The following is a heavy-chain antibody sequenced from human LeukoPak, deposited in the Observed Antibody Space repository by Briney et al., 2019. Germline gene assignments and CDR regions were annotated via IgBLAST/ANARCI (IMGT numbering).Heavy chain of an antibody. D-gene: IGHD6-13*01. V-gene: IGHV3-11*01. CDR3: ARAAAAGDY. Sequence: GGSLRLSCAASGFTFNDYYMTWIRQAPGKGLELLSYISSSSSAIYYSDSVKGRFAISRDNAKKSLYLQMNSLRVEDTAVYYCARAAAAGDYWGQGTLVTVSS. CDR1: GFTFNDYY. J-gene: IGHJ4*02. CDR2: ISSSSSAI.